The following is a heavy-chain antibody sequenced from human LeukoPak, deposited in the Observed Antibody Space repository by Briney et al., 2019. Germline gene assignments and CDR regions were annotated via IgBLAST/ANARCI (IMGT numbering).Heavy chain of an antibody. CDR1: GFTFNKYP. Sequence: GGSLRLSCAPSGFTFNKYPMHWVRQAPGKGLEWVALISPDGRDNYYADSVKGRCTIWRDNSKNTLYLQMNSVRAEDTAVYYSAREGYCSGGSCWGYFDYWGQETLVTVSS. CDR2: ISPDGRDN. CDR3: AREGYCSGGSCWGYFDY. J-gene: IGHJ4*02. D-gene: IGHD2-15*01. V-gene: IGHV3-30*04.